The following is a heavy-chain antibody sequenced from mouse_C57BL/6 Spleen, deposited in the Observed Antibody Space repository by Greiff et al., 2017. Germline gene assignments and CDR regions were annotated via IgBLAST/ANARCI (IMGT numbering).Heavy chain of an antibody. V-gene: IGHV1-80*01. CDR3: ARYLTTVVATPFDY. Sequence: VKLQESGAELVKPGASVKISCKASGYAFSSYWMNWVKQRPGKGLEWIGQIYPGDGDTNYNGKFKGKATLTADKSSSTAYMQLSSLTSEDSAVYFCARYLTTVVATPFDYWGQGTTLTVSS. CDR2: IYPGDGDT. CDR1: GYAFSSYW. D-gene: IGHD1-1*01. J-gene: IGHJ2*01.